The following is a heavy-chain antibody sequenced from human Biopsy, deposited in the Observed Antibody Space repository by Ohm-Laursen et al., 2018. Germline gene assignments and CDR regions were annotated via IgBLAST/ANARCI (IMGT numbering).Heavy chain of an antibody. CDR2: IYHSGTT. V-gene: IGHV4-31*03. D-gene: IGHD1-26*01. Sequence: TLSLTCTVSGISISVDGYYWAWIRPLPGKGLEWIGYIYHSGTTYYNPSLKSRLTMSVDTSKNEFSLRLRSVTAADTAVYFCATFRASWDTTQGGDYWGQGTLVTVSS. J-gene: IGHJ4*02. CDR1: GISISVDGYY. CDR3: ATFRASWDTTQGGDY.